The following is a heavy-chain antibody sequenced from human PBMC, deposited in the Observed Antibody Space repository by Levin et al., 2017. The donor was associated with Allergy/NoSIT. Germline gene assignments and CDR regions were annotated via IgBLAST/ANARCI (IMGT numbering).Heavy chain of an antibody. D-gene: IGHD3-16*01. CDR3: ARDLGKRLGEFNDAFDI. Sequence: SETLSLTCTVSGGSISSSSYYWGWIRQPPGKGLEWIGSIYYSGSTYYNPSLKSRVTISVDTSKNQFSLKLSSVTAADTAVYYCARDLGKRLGEFNDAFDIWGQGTMVTVSS. CDR2: IYYSGST. CDR1: GGSISSSSYY. J-gene: IGHJ3*02. V-gene: IGHV4-39*07.